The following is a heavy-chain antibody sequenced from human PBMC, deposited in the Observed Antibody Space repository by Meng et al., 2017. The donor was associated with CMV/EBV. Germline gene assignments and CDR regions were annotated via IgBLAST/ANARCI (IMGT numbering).Heavy chain of an antibody. CDR1: GFTFSSYS. D-gene: IGHD5-12*01. J-gene: IGHJ4*02. CDR3: ARDFSGYDFNY. CDR2: ISSSSSYI. Sequence: GESLKISCAASGFTFSSYSMNWVRQAPGKGLEWVSSISSSSSYIYYADSVKGRFTISRDNAKNSLYLQMNSLRAEDTAVYYCARDFSGYDFNYWGQGTLVTVSS. V-gene: IGHV3-21*01.